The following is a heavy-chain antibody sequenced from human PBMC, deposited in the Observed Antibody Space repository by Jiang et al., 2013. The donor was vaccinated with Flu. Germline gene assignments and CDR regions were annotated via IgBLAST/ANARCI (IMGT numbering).Heavy chain of an antibody. CDR3: TRAGDSSGYYYAAY. D-gene: IGHD3-22*01. V-gene: IGHV3-49*05. CDR1: GFTFSDYA. Sequence: VQLVESGGGLVKPGLSLRLSCTTSGFTFSDYAMSWFRQAPGKGLEWVGFIRRNKDGGTTEYAASVKSRFTISRDDSKSIAYLQMNSLKTEDTAVYYCTRAGDSSGYYYAAYWGQGTLVTVSS. J-gene: IGHJ4*02. CDR2: IRRNKDGGTT.